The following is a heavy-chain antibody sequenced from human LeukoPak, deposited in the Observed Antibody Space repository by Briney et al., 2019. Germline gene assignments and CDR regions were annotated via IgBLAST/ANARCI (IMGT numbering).Heavy chain of an antibody. Sequence: SETLSLTCTVSGGSISSGDYYWSWIRQPPGKGLEWIGYIYYSGSTYYNPSLKSRVTISVDTSKNQFSLKLSSVSAADTAVYYCARIENSFWSGSYYFGYWGQGTLVTVSS. V-gene: IGHV4-30-4*08. D-gene: IGHD3-3*01. CDR1: GGSISSGDYY. CDR2: IYYSGST. J-gene: IGHJ4*02. CDR3: ARIENSFWSGSYYFGY.